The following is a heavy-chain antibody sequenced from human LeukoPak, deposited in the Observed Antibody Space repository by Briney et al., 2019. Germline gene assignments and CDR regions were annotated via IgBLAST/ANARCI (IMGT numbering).Heavy chain of an antibody. V-gene: IGHV1-46*01. CDR1: GYTFTGYY. J-gene: IGHJ4*02. CDR2: INPSGGST. CDR3: ARDDTAMVTGEDY. D-gene: IGHD5-18*01. Sequence: ASVKVSCKASGYTFTGYYMHWVRQAPGQGLEWMGIINPSGGSTSYAQKFQGRVTMTRDTSTSTVYMELSSLRSEDTAVCYCARDDTAMVTGEDYWGQGTLVTVSS.